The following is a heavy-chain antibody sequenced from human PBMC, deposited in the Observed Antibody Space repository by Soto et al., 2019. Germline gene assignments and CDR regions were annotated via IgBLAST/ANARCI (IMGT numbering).Heavy chain of an antibody. Sequence: GGSLRISCAASGFTFSNYWMQWVRQAPGKGLVWVSHISRDGSGANYADSVKGRFTISRDNAKNILYLQMNSLKAEDTAMYYFARDGLDYYGMYVWGQGTTVPVSS. CDR3: ARDGLDYYGMYV. CDR1: GFTFSNYW. J-gene: IGHJ6*02. CDR2: ISRDGSGA. V-gene: IGHV3-74*01.